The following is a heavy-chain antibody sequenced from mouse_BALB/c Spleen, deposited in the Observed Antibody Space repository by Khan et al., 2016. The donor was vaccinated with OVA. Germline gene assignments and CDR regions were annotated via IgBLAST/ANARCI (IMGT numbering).Heavy chain of an antibody. Sequence: EVELVESGGGLVKPGGSLKLSCAASGFTFSNYDMSWVRQTPEKRLEWVASISSGGNTYYPDSVKGRFTTSRDNARKILYLHMSSLRSEDTAMYYCARGRYYGSSPCYFDYWGQGTTLTVSS. J-gene: IGHJ2*01. D-gene: IGHD1-1*01. CDR1: GFTFSNYD. V-gene: IGHV5-6-5*01. CDR2: ISSGGNT. CDR3: ARGRYYGSSPCYFDY.